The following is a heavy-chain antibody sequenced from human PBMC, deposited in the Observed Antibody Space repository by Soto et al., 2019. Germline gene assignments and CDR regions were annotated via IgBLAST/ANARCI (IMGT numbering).Heavy chain of an antibody. D-gene: IGHD2-15*01. Sequence: EVQLVESGGGLVQPGGSLRISCAASGFTVSRNYMTWVRQAPGEGPEWVSTIASGDRTYYGDSVKGRFTISRDNSKNTLYLQMNSLRADDTAVYYCASGYCSGGSCYPAYWGQGTLVTVSS. V-gene: IGHV3-66*01. J-gene: IGHJ4*02. CDR1: GFTVSRNY. CDR2: IASGDRT. CDR3: ASGYCSGGSCYPAY.